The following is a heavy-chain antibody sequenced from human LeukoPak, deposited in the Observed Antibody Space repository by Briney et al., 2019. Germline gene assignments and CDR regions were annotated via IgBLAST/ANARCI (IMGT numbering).Heavy chain of an antibody. D-gene: IGHD3-22*01. CDR1: GGSISSYY. V-gene: IGHV4-59*12. CDR2: IYYSGST. J-gene: IGHJ4*02. CDR3: ARGRACYDSSGLFDY. Sequence: SETLSLTCTVSGGSISSYYWSWIRQPPGKGLEWIGYIYYSGSTNYNPSLKSRVTISVDTSKNQFSLKLSSVTAADTAVYYCARGRACYDSSGLFDYWGQGTLVTVSS.